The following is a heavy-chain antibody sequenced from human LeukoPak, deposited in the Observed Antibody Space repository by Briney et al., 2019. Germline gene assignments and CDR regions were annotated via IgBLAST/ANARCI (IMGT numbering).Heavy chain of an antibody. CDR2: MNPNSCNT. CDR3: ARVIVVVPAAISDYYYYYYMDV. D-gene: IGHD2-2*01. J-gene: IGHJ6*03. CDR1: GSPFTSYD. Sequence: ASVKVSCKASGSPFTSYDINWVRQATGHGLEWMGWMNPNSCNTGYAQKFQGRVTMTRNTSISTAYMELSSLRSEDTAVYYCARVIVVVPAAISDYYYYYYMDVWGKGTTVTVSS. V-gene: IGHV1-8*01.